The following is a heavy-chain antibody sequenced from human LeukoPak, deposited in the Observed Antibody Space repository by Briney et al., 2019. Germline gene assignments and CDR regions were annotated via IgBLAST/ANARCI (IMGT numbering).Heavy chain of an antibody. CDR3: AKSGYNRFDY. CDR1: GFTFSTSA. V-gene: IGHV3-23*01. D-gene: IGHD5-24*01. J-gene: IGHJ4*02. CDR2: ISGSGSGGST. Sequence: PGGSLRLSCAASGFTFSTSAMSWVRQAPGKGLEWVSNISGSGSGGSTYYADSVKGRFTISRDNSKNTLDLQMNSLRAEDTAVYYCAKSGYNRFDYWGQGTLVTVSS.